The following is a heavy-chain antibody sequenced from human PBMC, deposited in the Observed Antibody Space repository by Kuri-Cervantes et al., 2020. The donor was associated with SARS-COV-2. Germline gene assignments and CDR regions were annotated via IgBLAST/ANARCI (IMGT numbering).Heavy chain of an antibody. J-gene: IGHJ6*02. Sequence: GESLKISCAASGFTFSGHWIHWVRQAPGKGLEWVSAISGSGGSTYYADSVKGRFTISRDNSKNTLYLQMNSLRAEDTAVYYCAKASIAAAGDYYYYYGMDVWGQGTTVTVSS. CDR3: AKASIAAAGDYYYYYGMDV. V-gene: IGHV3-23*01. CDR1: GFTFSGHW. D-gene: IGHD6-13*01. CDR2: ISGSGGST.